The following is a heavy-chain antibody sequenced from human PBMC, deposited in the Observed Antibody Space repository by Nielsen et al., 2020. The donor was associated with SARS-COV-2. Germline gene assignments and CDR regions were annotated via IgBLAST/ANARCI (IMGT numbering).Heavy chain of an antibody. Sequence: GSLRLSCTVSGGSISSSSYYWGWIRQPPGKGLEWIGSIYYSGSTYYNPSPKSRVTISVDTSKNQFSLKLSSVTAADTAVYYCARLDSSSWYKQNWFDPWGQGTLVTVSS. V-gene: IGHV4-39*01. CDR3: ARLDSSSWYKQNWFDP. J-gene: IGHJ5*02. CDR1: GGSISSSSYY. CDR2: IYYSGST. D-gene: IGHD6-13*01.